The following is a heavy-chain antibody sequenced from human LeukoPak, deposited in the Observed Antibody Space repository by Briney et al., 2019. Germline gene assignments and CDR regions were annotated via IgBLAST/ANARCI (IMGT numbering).Heavy chain of an antibody. V-gene: IGHV3-7*01. CDR3: VRGGQRFDP. CDR1: RFTFSNYW. D-gene: IGHD3/OR15-3a*01. Sequence: GGSLRLSCAASRFTFSNYWMSWVRQAPGKGPEWVANIKYDGGESYYVDSVKGRFTISRDNAKNSLYLQTNSLRVEDTVIYYCVRGGQRFDPWGQGTLVTVSS. CDR2: IKYDGGES. J-gene: IGHJ5*02.